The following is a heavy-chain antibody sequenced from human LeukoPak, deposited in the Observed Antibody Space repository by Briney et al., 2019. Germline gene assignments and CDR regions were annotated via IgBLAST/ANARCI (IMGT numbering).Heavy chain of an antibody. CDR2: IYHSGST. Sequence: PSQTLSLTCTVSGGSISSGGYYWSWIRQPPGKGLEWIGYIYHSGSTYYNPSLKSRVTISVDRSKNQFSLKLSSVTAADTAVYYCATHQGGGGILPDAFDIWGQGTMVTVSS. D-gene: IGHD3-16*01. CDR1: GGSISSGGYY. CDR3: ATHQGGGGILPDAFDI. J-gene: IGHJ3*02. V-gene: IGHV4-30-2*01.